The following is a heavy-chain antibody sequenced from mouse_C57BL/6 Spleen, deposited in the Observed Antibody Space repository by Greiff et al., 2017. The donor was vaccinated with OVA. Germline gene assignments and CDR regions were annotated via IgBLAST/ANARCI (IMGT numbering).Heavy chain of an antibody. CDR2: ISSGGSYT. CDR1: GFTFSSYG. CDR3: ARQGLNYYAMDY. J-gene: IGHJ4*01. V-gene: IGHV5-6*02. Sequence: DVKLVESGGDLVKPGGSLKLSCAASGFTFSSYGMSWVRQTPDKRLEWVATISSGGSYTYYPDSVKGRFTISRDNAKNTLYLQMSSLKSEDTAMYYCARQGLNYYAMDYWGQGTSVTVSS. D-gene: IGHD2-2*01.